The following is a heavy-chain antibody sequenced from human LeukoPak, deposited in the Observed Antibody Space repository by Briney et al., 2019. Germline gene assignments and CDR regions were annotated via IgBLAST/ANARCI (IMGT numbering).Heavy chain of an antibody. CDR3: AKDLLYDILTGYFDY. J-gene: IGHJ4*02. CDR1: GFTFSSYA. Sequence: GGSLRLSCAASGFTFSSYAMSWVRQAPGKGLEWVSAISGSGGSTYYADSVKGRFTISRDNSKNTLYLQMNSLRAEDTAVYYCAKDLLYDILTGYFDYWGQGTLVTVSS. CDR2: ISGSGGST. V-gene: IGHV3-23*01. D-gene: IGHD3-9*01.